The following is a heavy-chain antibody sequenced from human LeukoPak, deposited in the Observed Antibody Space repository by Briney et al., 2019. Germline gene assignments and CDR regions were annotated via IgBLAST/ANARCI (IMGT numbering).Heavy chain of an antibody. CDR1: GFTFSSYS. CDR3: AREMRGGTFDY. V-gene: IGHV3-21*01. J-gene: IGHJ4*02. CDR2: ISSSSSYI. Sequence: GGSLRLSCAASGFTFSSYSMNWVRQAPGKGLEWVSSISSSSSYIYYADSVKGRFTISRDNAKNSLYLQMNSLRAEDTAVYYCAREMRGGTFDYWGQETLVTVSS. D-gene: IGHD3-10*01.